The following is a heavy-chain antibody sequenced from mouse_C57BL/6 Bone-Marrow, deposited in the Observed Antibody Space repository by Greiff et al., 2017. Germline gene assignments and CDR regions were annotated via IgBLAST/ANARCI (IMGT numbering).Heavy chain of an antibody. CDR3: ARYNYGSSYEAWFAY. CDR2: IYPRSGNT. J-gene: IGHJ3*01. Sequence: QVQLQQSGAELARPGASVKLSCKASGYTFTSYGISWVKQRTGQGLEWIGEIYPRSGNTYYNEKFKGKATLTADKSSSTAYMELRSLTSEDSAVYFCARYNYGSSYEAWFAYWGQGTLVTVSA. CDR1: GYTFTSYG. V-gene: IGHV1-81*01. D-gene: IGHD1-1*01.